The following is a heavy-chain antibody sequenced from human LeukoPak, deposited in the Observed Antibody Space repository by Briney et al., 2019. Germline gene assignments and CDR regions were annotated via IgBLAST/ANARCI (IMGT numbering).Heavy chain of an antibody. Sequence: SETLSLTCTVSGYSISSGYYWGWIRQPPGKGLEWIGSIYHSGSTYYNPSLKSRVTISVDTSKNQFSLKLSSVTAADTAVYYCARDLLGEWEYYVPWGQGTLVTVSS. V-gene: IGHV4-38-2*02. CDR2: IYHSGST. J-gene: IGHJ5*02. CDR3: ARDLLGEWEYYVP. D-gene: IGHD3-10*01. CDR1: GYSISSGYY.